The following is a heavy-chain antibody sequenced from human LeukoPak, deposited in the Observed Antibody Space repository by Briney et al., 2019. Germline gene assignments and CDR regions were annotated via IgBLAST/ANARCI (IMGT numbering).Heavy chain of an antibody. CDR1: GFTFSSYS. CDR2: ISSSSSYI. Sequence: GGSLRLSCAVSGFTFSSYSMNWVRQAPGKGLEWVSSISSSSSYIYYADSVKGRFTISRDNAKNSLYLQMNSLRAEDTAVYYCARSYLLRFGEFLSPIDYWGQGTLVTVSS. V-gene: IGHV3-21*01. CDR3: ARSYLLRFGEFLSPIDY. D-gene: IGHD3-10*01. J-gene: IGHJ4*02.